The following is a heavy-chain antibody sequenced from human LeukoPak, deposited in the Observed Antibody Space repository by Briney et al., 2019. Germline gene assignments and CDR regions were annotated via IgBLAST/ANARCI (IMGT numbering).Heavy chain of an antibody. CDR1: GYTFTSNY. Sequence: ASVKVSCKASGYTFTSNYIHWVRQAPGQGLEWMGRINPNSGGTNYAQKFQGRVTMTRDTSISTAYMELSRLRSDDTAVYYCARDPITMVRGVIKRNWFDPWGQGTLVTVSS. CDR2: INPNSGGT. D-gene: IGHD3-10*01. V-gene: IGHV1-2*06. CDR3: ARDPITMVRGVIKRNWFDP. J-gene: IGHJ5*02.